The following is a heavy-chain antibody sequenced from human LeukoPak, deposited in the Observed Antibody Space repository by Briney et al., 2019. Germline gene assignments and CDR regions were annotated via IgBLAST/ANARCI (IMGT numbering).Heavy chain of an antibody. CDR3: ARMDYYYYHMDV. CDR1: GGSINNYY. CDR2: IYTRGST. V-gene: IGHV4-4*07. Sequence: SETLSLTCTVSGGSINNYYWSWIRQPAGKGLEWIGRIYTRGSTNYNPSLKSRVTISVDTSQNQFSLKLSSVTAADTAVYYCARMDYYYYHMDVWGKGTTVTVSS. J-gene: IGHJ6*03.